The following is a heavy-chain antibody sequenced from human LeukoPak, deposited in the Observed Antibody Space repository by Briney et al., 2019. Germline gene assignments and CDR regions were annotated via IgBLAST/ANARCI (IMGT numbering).Heavy chain of an antibody. D-gene: IGHD5/OR15-5a*01. CDR3: ARGPGVYEGWFDP. J-gene: IGHJ5*02. CDR1: GFTVGYNY. V-gene: IGHV3-66*01. Sequence: PGGSLRLSCAASGFTVGYNYMSWVRQAPGKGLEWVSVIYSGGSTYYADSVKGRFTISRDNSKNTLYLQMNSLRAEDTAVYYCARGPGVYEGWFDPWGQGTLVTVSS. CDR2: IYSGGST.